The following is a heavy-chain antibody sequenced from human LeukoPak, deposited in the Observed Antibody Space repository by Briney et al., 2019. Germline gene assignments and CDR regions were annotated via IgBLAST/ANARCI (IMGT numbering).Heavy chain of an antibody. V-gene: IGHV4-39*07. J-gene: IGHJ4*02. D-gene: IGHD6-13*01. CDR2: IIHSGRT. CDR3: ARERSSSWYFEII. Sequence: SETLSLTCTVSGGSISSSSYYWGWICQPPGKGLEWIGEIIHSGRTNYNPSLKSRVTISADTSKNQFSLRLSSVTAADTAVYYCARERSSSWYFEIIWGQGTLVTVSS. CDR1: GGSISSSSYY.